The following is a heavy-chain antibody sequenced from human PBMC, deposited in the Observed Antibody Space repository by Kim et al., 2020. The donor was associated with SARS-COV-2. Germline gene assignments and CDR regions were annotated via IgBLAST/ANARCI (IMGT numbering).Heavy chain of an antibody. CDR3: AKESGSGSYYAWTYYYYGMDV. V-gene: IGHV3-30*18. CDR2: ISYDGSNK. D-gene: IGHD3-10*01. CDR1: GFTFSSYS. Sequence: GGSLRLSCAASGFTFSSYSMHWVRQAPGKGLEWVAVISYDGSNKYYPDSVKGRFTISRDNSKNTLYLQMNSLRAEDTAVYYCAKESGSGSYYAWTYYYYGMDVWGQGTTVTVSS. J-gene: IGHJ6*02.